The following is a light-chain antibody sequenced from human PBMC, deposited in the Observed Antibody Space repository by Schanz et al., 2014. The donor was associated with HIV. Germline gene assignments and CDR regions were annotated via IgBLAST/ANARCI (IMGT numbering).Light chain of an antibody. V-gene: IGKV4-1*01. J-gene: IGKJ1*01. Sequence: DIVLTQSPDSLAVSLGERATINCKSSQTISYTSNNQNYLAWYQQKPGQPPKLLIYWASIRESGVPDRFSGSGSGTDFTLTISSLQAEDVAVYYCQQYYTTPQAFGQGTKVQIK. CDR1: QTISYTSNNQNY. CDR3: QQYYTTPQA. CDR2: WAS.